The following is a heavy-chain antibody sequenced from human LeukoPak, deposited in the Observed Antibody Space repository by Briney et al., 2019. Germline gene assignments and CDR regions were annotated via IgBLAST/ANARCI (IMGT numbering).Heavy chain of an antibody. J-gene: IGHJ4*02. D-gene: IGHD6-13*01. CDR2: CGTDGDT. Sequence: GGSLRLSCAASGFILSSYSMNWVRQAPGKGLEWVSACGTDGDTYYADSVRRRFSISRDNARNTVFLQMSSLRAEDTAVYYCAQKTPGTHPFDYWGQGTLVTVSS. CDR3: AQKTPGTHPFDY. V-gene: IGHV3-23*01. CDR1: GFILSSYS.